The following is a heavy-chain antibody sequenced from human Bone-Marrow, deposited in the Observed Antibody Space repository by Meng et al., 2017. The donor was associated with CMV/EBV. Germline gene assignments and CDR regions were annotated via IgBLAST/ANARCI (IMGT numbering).Heavy chain of an antibody. CDR3: ARGYCSTTTCYNGPVPRPHYFDY. V-gene: IGHV1-69*10. CDR1: GGTFSSYA. CDR2: IIPILGIA. Sequence: SVKVSCKASGGTFSSYAISWVRQAPGQGLEWMGGIIPILGIANYAQKFQGRVTITADKSTSTAYMELSSLRSEDTAVYYCARGYCSTTTCYNGPVPRPHYFDYWGQGILVTVSS. D-gene: IGHD2-2*02. J-gene: IGHJ4*02.